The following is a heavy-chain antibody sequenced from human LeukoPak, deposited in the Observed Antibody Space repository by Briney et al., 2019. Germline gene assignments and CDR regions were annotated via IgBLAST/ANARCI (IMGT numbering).Heavy chain of an antibody. Sequence: ASVKVSCKASGYTFTGYYMHWVRQAPGQGLEWMGWINLNSGGTNYAQKFQGRVTMTRDTSISTAYMELSRLRSDDTAVYYCARDQPYYYGSGSSSHSDYWGQGTLVTVSS. CDR2: INLNSGGT. CDR1: GYTFTGYY. V-gene: IGHV1-2*02. CDR3: ARDQPYYYGSGSSSHSDY. D-gene: IGHD3-10*01. J-gene: IGHJ4*02.